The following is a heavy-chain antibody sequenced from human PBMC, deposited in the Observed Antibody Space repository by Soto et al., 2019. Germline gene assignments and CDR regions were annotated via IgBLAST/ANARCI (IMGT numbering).Heavy chain of an antibody. CDR1: GGTFSSYA. D-gene: IGHD5-18*01. Sequence: QVQLVQSGAEVKKPGSSVKDSCKASGGTFSSYAISWVRQAPGQGLEWMGGIIPIFGTANYAQKFQGRVTITADESTSTAYMELRSLRSEDTAVYYCARGSLEDTAMDYYYYHGMDVWGQGTTVTVSS. CDR2: IIPIFGTA. J-gene: IGHJ6*02. CDR3: ARGSLEDTAMDYYYYHGMDV. V-gene: IGHV1-69*01.